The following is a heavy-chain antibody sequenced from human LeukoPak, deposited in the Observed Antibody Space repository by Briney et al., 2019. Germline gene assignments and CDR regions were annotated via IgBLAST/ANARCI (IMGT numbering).Heavy chain of an antibody. Sequence: GGSLRLSYAASGFTFKAHYMRSIRQAPGRGLEGGLYLHGNGNIVHYAYAVKGRFTISGDNAKNSLFLQDYSLRAADTAFSDRARYGDQVYELYAYWGQGALVTLSS. CDR3: ARYGDQVYELYAY. J-gene: IGHJ4*02. D-gene: IGHD2-8*01. CDR2: LHGNGNIV. CDR1: GFTFKAHY. V-gene: IGHV3-11*04.